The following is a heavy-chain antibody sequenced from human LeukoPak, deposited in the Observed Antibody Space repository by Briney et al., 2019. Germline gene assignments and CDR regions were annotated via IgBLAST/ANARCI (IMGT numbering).Heavy chain of an antibody. V-gene: IGHV3-64D*06. D-gene: IGHD6-19*01. CDR2: IYSGGSRT. J-gene: IGHJ4*02. CDR3: VKSPGSGWPV. CDR1: GFTFCSFA. Sequence: GVSLRLSCAASGFTFCSFAMHWVRQAPGKGLEYLSAIYSGGSRTYYADSVKGRFTISRDNSKNTLYFEMGSLRVEDTAVYYCVKSPGSGWPVWGQGTLLTVSS.